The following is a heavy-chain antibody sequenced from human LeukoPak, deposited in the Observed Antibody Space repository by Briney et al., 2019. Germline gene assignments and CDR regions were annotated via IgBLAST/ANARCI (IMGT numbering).Heavy chain of an antibody. CDR2: ISYDGNNK. CDR1: GFTFSSYA. J-gene: IGHJ4*02. CDR3: ARDLYYDFWSGYRREYYFDY. V-gene: IGHV3-30-3*01. D-gene: IGHD3-3*01. Sequence: PGRSLRLSCAASGFTFSSYAMHWVRQAPGKGLEWVAVISYDGNNKYYADSVKGRFTISRDNSKNTLYLQMNSLRAEDTAVYYCARDLYYDFWSGYRREYYFDYWGQGTLVTVSS.